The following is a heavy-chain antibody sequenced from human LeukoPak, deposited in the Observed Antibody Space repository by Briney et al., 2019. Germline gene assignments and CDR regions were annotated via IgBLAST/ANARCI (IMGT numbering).Heavy chain of an antibody. D-gene: IGHD2-8*01. CDR1: GGTFSTYA. V-gene: IGHV1-69*04. J-gene: IGHJ4*02. CDR3: ARASRYCTTGVCPYYFDS. CDR2: IIPILGTT. Sequence: SLKVSCKVSGGTFSTYAISWVRQAPGQGLEWMGRIIPILGTTNYAQKFQGRLTITADKSTSTVYMDLSSLRSDDTAVYYCARASRYCTTGVCPYYFDSWGQGTLVTVSS.